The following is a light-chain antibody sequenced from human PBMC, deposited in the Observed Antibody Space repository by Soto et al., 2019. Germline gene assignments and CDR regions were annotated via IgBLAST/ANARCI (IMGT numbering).Light chain of an antibody. CDR3: QQNNKSPPVT. V-gene: IGKV3-15*01. J-gene: IGKJ4*01. CDR2: GAS. CDR1: QTISND. Sequence: EVVMTQSPATVSVSPGEGVTLSCRASQTISNDLAWYQQKPGQAPRLLIYGASTRATGVPARFSGGGSGTEFTLTIISLQSEDFAFYYCQQNNKSPPVTFGGGTKVEIK.